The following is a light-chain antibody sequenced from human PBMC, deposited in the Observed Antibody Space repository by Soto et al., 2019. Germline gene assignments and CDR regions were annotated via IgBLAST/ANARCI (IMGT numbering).Light chain of an antibody. Sequence: VVTQSPDDLSVSPGARATRSCRASQWVDNYLDWYLQKPGQAPRLLISESSNRATGISARFSVSRSGTDFILTISSLEPEDFAVYYCQQRSNWPQTFGQGTKVDIK. CDR2: ESS. CDR1: QWVDNY. CDR3: QQRSNWPQT. V-gene: IGKV3-11*01. J-gene: IGKJ1*01.